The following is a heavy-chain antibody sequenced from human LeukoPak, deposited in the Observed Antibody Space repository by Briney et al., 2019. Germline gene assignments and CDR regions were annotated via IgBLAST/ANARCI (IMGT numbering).Heavy chain of an antibody. D-gene: IGHD3-10*01. J-gene: IGHJ4*02. CDR3: ASHYYGSGSYDKHS. Sequence: GASVKVSCKVSGYTLTELSMHWVRQAPGKGLEWMGGFDPEDGETIYAQKFQGRVTMTEDTSTDTAYMELSSLRSEDTAVYYCASHYYGSGSYDKHSWGQGTLVTVSS. CDR2: FDPEDGET. V-gene: IGHV1-24*01. CDR1: GYTLTELS.